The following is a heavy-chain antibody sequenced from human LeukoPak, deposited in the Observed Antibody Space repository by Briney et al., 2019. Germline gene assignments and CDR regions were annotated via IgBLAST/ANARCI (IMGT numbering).Heavy chain of an antibody. D-gene: IGHD5-12*01. J-gene: IGHJ4*02. V-gene: IGHV3-21*01. CDR2: ISGSGSDV. CDR3: AKDRTAGYDGLVDY. Sequence: PGGSLRLSCAASGFTFSTFSMNWVRQTPGKGLEWVSAISGSGSDVYYADSVKGRFTISRDNPKRSLYLQMNSLRAEDTAVYYCAKDRTAGYDGLVDYWGQGTLVTVSS. CDR1: GFTFSTFS.